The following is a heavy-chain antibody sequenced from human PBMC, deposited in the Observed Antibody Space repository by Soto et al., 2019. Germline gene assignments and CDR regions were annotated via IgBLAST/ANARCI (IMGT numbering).Heavy chain of an antibody. Sequence: LRLSCAASGFTFSSYSMNWVRQAPGRGLEWVAAISGTSDYIYYADSVKGRFTISRDNAKTSLYIRMNSLRAEDTAVYYCARDHRYCSGSSCRPYYYYYGMDVWGQGTTVTVSS. V-gene: IGHV3-21*01. CDR2: ISGTSDYI. J-gene: IGHJ6*02. D-gene: IGHD2-15*01. CDR3: ARDHRYCSGSSCRPYYYYYGMDV. CDR1: GFTFSSYS.